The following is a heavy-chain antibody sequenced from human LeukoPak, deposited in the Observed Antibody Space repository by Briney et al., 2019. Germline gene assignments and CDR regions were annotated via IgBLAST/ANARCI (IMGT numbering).Heavy chain of an antibody. D-gene: IGHD4-17*01. Sequence: SETLSLTCTVSGDSISGFYWSWIRQPPGKGLEWIGYIYYSGSTNYNPSLKSRVTISVDTSKNQFSLKLSSVTAADTAVYYCARGDYGQLDYWGQGTLVTVSS. CDR2: IYYSGST. CDR1: GDSISGFY. CDR3: ARGDYGQLDY. J-gene: IGHJ4*02. V-gene: IGHV4-59*01.